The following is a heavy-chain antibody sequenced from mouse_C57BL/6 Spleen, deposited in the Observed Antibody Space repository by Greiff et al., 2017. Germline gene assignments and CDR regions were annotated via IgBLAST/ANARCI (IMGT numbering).Heavy chain of an antibody. CDR3: ARGDYYGSYYAMDY. CDR2: ISSGSSTI. V-gene: IGHV5-17*01. CDR1: GFTFSDYG. J-gene: IGHJ4*01. Sequence: EVTLVESGGGLVKPGGSLKLSCAASGFTFSDYGMHWVRQAPEKGLEWVAYISSGSSTIYYADTVKGRFTISRDNAKNTLFLQMTSLRSEDTAMYYCARGDYYGSYYAMDYWGQGTSVTVSS. D-gene: IGHD1-1*01.